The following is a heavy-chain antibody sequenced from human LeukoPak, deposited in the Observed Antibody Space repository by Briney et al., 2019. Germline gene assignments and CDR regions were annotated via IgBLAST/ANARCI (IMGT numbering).Heavy chain of an antibody. Sequence: SETLSLTCTVSGGSLSSYYWSWIRQPPGKGLEWIGYIHTSGSTNYNPSLKSRVTISVDTSKNQFSLRLSSVTAADTAVYHCARHVWGDCGGDCYSDYWGQGTLVTVSS. CDR1: GGSLSSYY. D-gene: IGHD2-21*02. CDR3: ARHVWGDCGGDCYSDY. CDR2: IHTSGST. J-gene: IGHJ4*02. V-gene: IGHV4-4*09.